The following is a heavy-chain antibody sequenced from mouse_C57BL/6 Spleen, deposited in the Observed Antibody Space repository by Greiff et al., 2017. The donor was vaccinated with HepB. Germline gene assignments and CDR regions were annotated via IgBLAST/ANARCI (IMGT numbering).Heavy chain of an antibody. D-gene: IGHD4-1*01. CDR3: ARSGGTGPYFDY. CDR2: IYPGDGDT. Sequence: VQLQQSGPELVKPGASVKISCKASGYAFSSSWMNWVKQRPGKGLEWIGRIYPGDGDTNYNGKFKGKATLTADKSSSPAYMQLSSLTSDDSAVYCCARSGGTGPYFDYWGQGTTLTVSS. J-gene: IGHJ2*01. V-gene: IGHV1-82*01. CDR1: GYAFSSSW.